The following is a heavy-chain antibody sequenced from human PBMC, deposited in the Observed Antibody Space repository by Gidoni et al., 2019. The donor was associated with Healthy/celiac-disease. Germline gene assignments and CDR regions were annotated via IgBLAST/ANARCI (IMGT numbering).Heavy chain of an antibody. CDR2: INHSGST. CDR3: ARRRYNWNARANWFDP. D-gene: IGHD1-1*01. CDR1: GGSFSGYY. Sequence: QVQLQPWGAGLLKPSETLSLTCAVYGGSFSGYYWSWIRQPPGKGLEWIGEINHSGSTNYNPSLKSRVTISVDTSKNQFSLKLSSVTAADTAVYYCARRRYNWNARANWFDPWGQGTLVTVSS. J-gene: IGHJ5*02. V-gene: IGHV4-34*01.